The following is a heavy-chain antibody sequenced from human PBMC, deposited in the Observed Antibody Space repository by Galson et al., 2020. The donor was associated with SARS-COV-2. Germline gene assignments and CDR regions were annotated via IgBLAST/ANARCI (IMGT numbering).Heavy chain of an antibody. D-gene: IGHD3-10*01. J-gene: IGHJ4*02. CDR1: GYTFTSYG. Sequence: VKVSCKASGYTFTSYGISWVRQAPGQGLEWMGWISAYNGNTNYAQKLQGRVTMTTDTSTSTAYMELRSLRSDDTAVYYCARDPPSSITMVLWVMCYWGQGTLVTVSS. CDR3: ARDPPSSITMVLWVMCY. V-gene: IGHV1-18*04. CDR2: ISAYNGNT.